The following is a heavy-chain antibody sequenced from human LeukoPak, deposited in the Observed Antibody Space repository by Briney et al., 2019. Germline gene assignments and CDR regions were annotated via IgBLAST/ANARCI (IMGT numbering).Heavy chain of an antibody. CDR1: GFTFSNYW. V-gene: IGHV3-7*03. D-gene: IGHD3-10*01. CDR2: IKQEGSKK. Sequence: GGSLRLSCAASGFTFSNYWMSWVRQAPGKGLEWVANIKQEGSKKYYVDSVKGRFTISRDNAKNSLYLQMNSLRAEDTAVYYCARDRNYYDSGSYYNDYWGQGTLVTVSS. CDR3: ARDRNYYDSGSYYNDY. J-gene: IGHJ4*02.